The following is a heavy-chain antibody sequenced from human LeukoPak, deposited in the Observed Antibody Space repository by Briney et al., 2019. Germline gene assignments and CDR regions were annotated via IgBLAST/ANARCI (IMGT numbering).Heavy chain of an antibody. CDR1: GVSISSDY. D-gene: IGHD3-3*02. J-gene: IGHJ5*02. CDR3: ARLARRPNWFDH. V-gene: IGHV4-59*12. Sequence: SETLSLTCTVSGVSISSDYWSWIRLPPGKGLEWVGYIYYSGSTNYNPSLKSRVTISVDTSKNQFSLKLSSVTAADTAVYYCARLARRPNWFDHWGQGTLVTVSS. CDR2: IYYSGST.